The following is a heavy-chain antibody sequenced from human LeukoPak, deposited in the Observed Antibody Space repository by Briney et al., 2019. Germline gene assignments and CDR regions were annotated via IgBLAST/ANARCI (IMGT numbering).Heavy chain of an antibody. CDR2: IYSGGST. CDR1: GFTVSSNY. Sequence: GGSLRLSCAASGFTVSSNYMSWVRQAPGKGLEWVSVIYSGGSTYYADSVKGRFTISRDNSKNTLYLQMNSLRDEDTAVYYCARVDTAMVTREYYFDYWGQGTLVTVSS. J-gene: IGHJ4*02. V-gene: IGHV3-66*02. CDR3: ARVDTAMVTREYYFDY. D-gene: IGHD5-18*01.